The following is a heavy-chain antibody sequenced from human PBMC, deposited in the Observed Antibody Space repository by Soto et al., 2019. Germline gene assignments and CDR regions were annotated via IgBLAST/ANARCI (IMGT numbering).Heavy chain of an antibody. D-gene: IGHD1-1*01. Sequence: QGQLVQSGVEVKKPGASVKVSCKASGYTFTDYGISWVRQAPGQGLEWMGWISAYNGNTNYAQNLQDRVTMTTETSTRTAYMELRSLRADETAVYYGARERSTHDYWGQGTLIAVSS. V-gene: IGHV1-18*01. CDR3: ARERSTHDY. CDR1: GYTFTDYG. J-gene: IGHJ4*02. CDR2: ISAYNGNT.